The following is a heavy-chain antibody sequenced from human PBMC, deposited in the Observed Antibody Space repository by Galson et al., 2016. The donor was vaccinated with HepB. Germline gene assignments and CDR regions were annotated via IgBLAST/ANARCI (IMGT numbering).Heavy chain of an antibody. D-gene: IGHD3-10*01. Sequence: SETLSLTCAVSGGPISSSKWWSWVRQHPGKGLEWIGYISYSGGTYYNPSLKSRVTISVDTSKNQFSLKLSSVTAADTAVYYCSSGMVRGVKRFDYWGRGTLVTVSS. CDR2: ISYSGGT. J-gene: IGHJ4*02. CDR3: SSGMVRGVKRFDY. V-gene: IGHV4-4*02. CDR1: GGPISSSKW.